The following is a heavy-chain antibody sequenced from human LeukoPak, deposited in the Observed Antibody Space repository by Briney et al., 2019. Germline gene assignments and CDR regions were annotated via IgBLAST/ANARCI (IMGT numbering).Heavy chain of an antibody. V-gene: IGHV4-59*12. CDR3: ARHIVGALRGNWFDP. Sequence: PSETLSLTCTVSGGSISSYYWSWIRQPPGKGLEWIGSIYYSGSTYYNPSLKSRVTVSVDTSKNQFSLKLSSVTAADTAVYYCARHIVGALRGNWFDPWGQGTLVTVSS. D-gene: IGHD1-26*01. CDR1: GGSISSYY. CDR2: IYYSGST. J-gene: IGHJ5*02.